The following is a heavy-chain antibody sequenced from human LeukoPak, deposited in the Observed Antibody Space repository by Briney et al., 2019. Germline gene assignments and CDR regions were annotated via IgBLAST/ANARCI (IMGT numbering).Heavy chain of an antibody. Sequence: GASVKVSCKASGYTFTGYYMHWVRQAPGQGLEWMGWINPNSGGTDYAQKFQGRVTMTRCMSISTAYMELSRLRSDDTAVYYCARAIITSQNIWGQGTLVTVSS. V-gene: IGHV1-2*02. J-gene: IGHJ4*02. CDR3: ARAIITSQNI. CDR1: GYTFTGYY. D-gene: IGHD1-14*01. CDR2: INPNSGGT.